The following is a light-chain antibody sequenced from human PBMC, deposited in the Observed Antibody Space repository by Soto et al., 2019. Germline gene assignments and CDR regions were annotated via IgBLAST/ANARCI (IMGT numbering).Light chain of an antibody. CDR1: QSVRTW. Sequence: DIQMTQSPSTLSASVVDRVTVTCRASQSVRTWLAWFQQKPGKAPKVLIYKASNLETGVPSRFSGSGSGTEFTLTISSLQPDDFATYYCQQYDSYSWTFGQGTKVDIK. CDR3: QQYDSYSWT. CDR2: KAS. J-gene: IGKJ1*01. V-gene: IGKV1-5*03.